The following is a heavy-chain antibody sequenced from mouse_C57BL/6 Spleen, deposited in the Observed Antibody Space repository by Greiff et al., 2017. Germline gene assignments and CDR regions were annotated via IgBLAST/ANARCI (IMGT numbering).Heavy chain of an antibody. CDR3: ARDGNYFDD. CDR2: IDPSDSYT. D-gene: IGHD2-3*01. V-gene: IGHV1-69*01. CDR1: GYTFTSYW. J-gene: IGHJ2*01. Sequence: QVQLQQPGAELVIPGASVKLSSKASGYTFTSYWMHWVKQRPGRGLEWIGGIDPSDSYTNYNQKFKGKSTLTVDKSSSTAYMELSSLTSEDSAVYYCARDGNYFDDWGQGTTLTVSS.